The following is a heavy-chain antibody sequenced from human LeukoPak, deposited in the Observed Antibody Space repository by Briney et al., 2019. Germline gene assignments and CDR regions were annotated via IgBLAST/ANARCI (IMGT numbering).Heavy chain of an antibody. J-gene: IGHJ5*02. D-gene: IGHD2-15*01. CDR1: GYTFTGYY. CDR3: ARERDAGGSCPVCNWFDP. V-gene: IGHV1-2*02. Sequence: ASVKVSCKASGYTFTGYYMHWVRQAPGQGLEWMGWINPNSGGTNYAQKFQGRVTMTRDTSISTAYMELSRLRSDDTAVYYCARERDAGGSCPVCNWFDPWGQGTLVTASS. CDR2: INPNSGGT.